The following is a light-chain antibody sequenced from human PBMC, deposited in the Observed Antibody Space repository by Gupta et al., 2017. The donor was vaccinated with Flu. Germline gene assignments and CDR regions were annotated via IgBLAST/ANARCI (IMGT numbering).Light chain of an antibody. CDR2: RAS. CDR1: QSVSSW. V-gene: IGKV1-5*03. Sequence: DIQMTQSPSTLSAFVGDRVTITCRASQSVSSWLAWYQQKLGKAPKLLIYRASSLQSGVPSRFSGSGSGTEFTLTISSLQPDDFATYYCQHYKGFSWSFGQGTKLEIK. CDR3: QHYKGFSWS. J-gene: IGKJ2*04.